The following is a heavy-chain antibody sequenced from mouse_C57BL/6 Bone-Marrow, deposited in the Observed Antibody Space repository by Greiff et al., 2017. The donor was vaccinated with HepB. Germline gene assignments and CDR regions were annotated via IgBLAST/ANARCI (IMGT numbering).Heavy chain of an antibody. D-gene: IGHD1-1*01. Sequence: LVESDAELVKPGASVKISCKVSGYTFTDHTIHWMKQKPEQGLEWIGYIYPRDGSTKDNEKFKGKDTLTADKYSSTAYMQLNSLTSEDSAVYCCARRVDYDAMDYWGQGTSVTVSS. V-gene: IGHV1-78*01. J-gene: IGHJ4*01. CDR2: IYPRDGST. CDR1: GYTFTDHT. CDR3: ARRVDYDAMDY.